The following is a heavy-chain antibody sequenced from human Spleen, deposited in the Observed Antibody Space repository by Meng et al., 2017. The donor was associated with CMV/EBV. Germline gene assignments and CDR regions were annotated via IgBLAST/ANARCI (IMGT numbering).Heavy chain of an antibody. CDR1: GYSISSGYY. CDR3: ARVATPRYCSSTRCYDWPYGMDV. Sequence: SETLSLTCTVSGYSISSGYYWGWIRQPPGKGLEWIGSIYHSGSTYYNPSLKSRVTISVDTSKNQFSLELSRLTSDDTAVYYCARVATPRYCSSTRCYDWPYGMDVWGQGTTVTVSS. V-gene: IGHV4-38-2*02. D-gene: IGHD2-2*01. CDR2: IYHSGST. J-gene: IGHJ6*02.